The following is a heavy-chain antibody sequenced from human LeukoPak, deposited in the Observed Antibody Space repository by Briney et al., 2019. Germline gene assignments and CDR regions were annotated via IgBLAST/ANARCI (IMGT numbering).Heavy chain of an antibody. V-gene: IGHV1-46*01. CDR3: ATYSGSYSTDY. Sequence: GASVKVSCKASGYTFTRYYIHWVRQAPGQGLEWMGIIDPSGGSRSYAQKFQGRVTITRDTSISTAYMELSSLRSDDTAVYYCATYSGSYSTDYWGQGTLVTVSS. D-gene: IGHD1-26*01. CDR2: IDPSGGSR. CDR1: GYTFTRYY. J-gene: IGHJ4*02.